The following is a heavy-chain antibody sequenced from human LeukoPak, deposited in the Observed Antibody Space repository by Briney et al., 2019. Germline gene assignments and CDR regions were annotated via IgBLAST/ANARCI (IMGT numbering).Heavy chain of an antibody. J-gene: IGHJ4*02. CDR3: ARVERYYDSSGYRDTLDY. CDR1: GGSISSYY. D-gene: IGHD3-22*01. V-gene: IGHV4-59*12. CDR2: IYYSGST. Sequence: SETLSLTCTVSGGSISSYYWSWIRQPPGKGLEWIGYIYYSGSTNYNPSLKSRVTISVDTSKNQFSLKLSSVTAADTAVYYCARVERYYDSSGYRDTLDYWGQGTLVTVSS.